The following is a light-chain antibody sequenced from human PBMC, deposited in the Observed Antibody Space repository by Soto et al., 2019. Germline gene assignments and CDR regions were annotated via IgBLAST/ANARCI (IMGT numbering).Light chain of an antibody. V-gene: IGKV3-15*01. CDR1: QAISSN. J-gene: IGKJ1*01. CDR3: QQYNSYWT. Sequence: EIVMTQSPATLSVSRGERATLSCRANQAISSNLAWYQQKPGQAPRLLIYGASTRATGIPDRFSGSGSGTEFTLTISSLQPDDFATYYCQQYNSYWTFGQGTKVDI. CDR2: GAS.